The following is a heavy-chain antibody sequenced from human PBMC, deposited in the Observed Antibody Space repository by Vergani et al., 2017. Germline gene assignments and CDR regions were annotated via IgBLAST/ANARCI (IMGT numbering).Heavy chain of an antibody. CDR1: GGSFTSYN. Sequence: QVQLQQWGGGLLKPSETLSLTCVVNGGSFTSYNWTWIRQSPGEGLEWVGDIDHTGRPDYNPSLKSRCTMSVDKSRNHLSLTLNSVTATDTAIYFCARVNTETNGHLYYYYYMDVWGQGTAVTVS. J-gene: IGHJ6*03. V-gene: IGHV4-34*01. CDR2: IDHTGRP. D-gene: IGHD4-11*01. CDR3: ARVNTETNGHLYYYYYMDV.